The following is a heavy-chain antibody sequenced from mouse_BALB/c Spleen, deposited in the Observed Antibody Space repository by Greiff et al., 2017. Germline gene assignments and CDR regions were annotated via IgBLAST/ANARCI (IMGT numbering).Heavy chain of an antibody. D-gene: IGHD2-4*01. CDR2: ISSGGSYT. J-gene: IGHJ4*01. CDR3: ARDRGDYGGGYAMDY. Sequence: EVQVVESGGGLVKPGGSLKLSCAASGFTFSSYAMSWVRQSPEKRLEWVAEISSGGSYTYYPDTVTGRFTISRDNAKNTLYLEMSSLRSEDTAMYYCARDRGDYGGGYAMDYWGQGTSVTVSS. CDR1: GFTFSSYA. V-gene: IGHV5-9-4*01.